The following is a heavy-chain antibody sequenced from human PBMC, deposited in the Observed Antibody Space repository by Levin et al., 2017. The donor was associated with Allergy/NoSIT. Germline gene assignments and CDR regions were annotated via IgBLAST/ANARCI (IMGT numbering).Heavy chain of an antibody. CDR2: FSTRP. V-gene: IGHV3-21*06. D-gene: IGHD5-18*01. J-gene: IGHJ4*02. CDR1: GFTFTTYT. Sequence: GESLKISCAASGFTFTTYTMAWVRQAPGKGLEWVSGFSTRPLYADSVKGRFTVSKDNTKNSLYLQRNSLRAEDTTVYYCARSRNPRWIHFDYWGQGALVTVSS. CDR3: ARSRNPRWIHFDY.